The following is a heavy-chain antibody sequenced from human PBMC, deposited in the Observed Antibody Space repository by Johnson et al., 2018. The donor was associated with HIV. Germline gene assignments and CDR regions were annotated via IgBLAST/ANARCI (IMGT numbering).Heavy chain of an antibody. Sequence: QVQLVESGGGVVQPGRSLRLSCAASGFTFSSYAMHWVRQAPGKGLEWVALISFDGGTKYYADSVKGRFIISRDNSKNTLYLQMNSLRAEDTAVYYCARDGPYYDSSGYYCVRVMGGYYSSSFGNAFDIWG. J-gene: IGHJ3*02. V-gene: IGHV3-30*04. CDR3: ARDGPYYDSSGYYCVRVMGGYYSSSFGNAFDI. D-gene: IGHD3-22*01. CDR2: ISFDGGTK. CDR1: GFTFSSYA.